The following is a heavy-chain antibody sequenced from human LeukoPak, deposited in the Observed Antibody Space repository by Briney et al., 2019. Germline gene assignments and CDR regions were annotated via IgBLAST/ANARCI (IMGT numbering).Heavy chain of an antibody. CDR2: INSDGSTT. CDR3: VGYYGIDY. V-gene: IGHV3-74*01. D-gene: IGHD3-10*01. Sequence: GGSLRLSCAASGFTFSSYWMHWVRQAPGKGLVWVSRINSDGSTTDYAGSVKGRITISRDNAKNTLYLQMNSLRVEDTAVYYCVGYYGIDYWGQGTLVTVSS. J-gene: IGHJ4*02. CDR1: GFTFSSYW.